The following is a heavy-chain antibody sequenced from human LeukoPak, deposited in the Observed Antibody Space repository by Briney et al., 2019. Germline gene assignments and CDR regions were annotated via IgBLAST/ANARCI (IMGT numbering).Heavy chain of an antibody. Sequence: SETLSLTCTVSGGSISSYYWSWIRQPPGKGLEWIGSIYYSGSTYYNPSLKSRVTISVDTSKNQFSLKLSSVTAADTAVYYCASRQQWLPRGCFNYWGQGTLVTVSS. V-gene: IGHV4-39*01. CDR3: ASRQQWLPRGCFNY. CDR2: IYYSGST. D-gene: IGHD6-19*01. J-gene: IGHJ4*02. CDR1: GGSISSYY.